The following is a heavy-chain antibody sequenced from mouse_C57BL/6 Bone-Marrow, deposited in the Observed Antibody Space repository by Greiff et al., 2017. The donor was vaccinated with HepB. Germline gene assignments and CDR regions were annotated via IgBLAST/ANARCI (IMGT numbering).Heavy chain of an antibody. V-gene: IGHV1-80*01. CDR2: IYPGDGDT. D-gene: IGHD1-1*01. Sequence: VQLQESGAELVKPGASVKISCKASGYAFSSSWMNWVKQRPGKGLEWIGQIYPGDGDTNYNGKFKGKATLTADTSSSTAYMQLSSMTSKDSSVYDCAIAPSYYCYVDYGGQGTTLTLS. CDR1: GYAFSSSW. CDR3: AIAPSYYCYVDY. J-gene: IGHJ2*01.